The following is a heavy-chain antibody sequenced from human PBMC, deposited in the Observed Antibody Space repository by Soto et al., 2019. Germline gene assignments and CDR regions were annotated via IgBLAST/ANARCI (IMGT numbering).Heavy chain of an antibody. D-gene: IGHD3-10*01. V-gene: IGHV3-30-3*01. CDR1: GFTFSSYA. CDR3: ARDWRRYVGSYYGMDV. J-gene: IGHJ6*02. CDR2: ISFDGNNE. Sequence: QVQLVESGGGVVQPGRSLRLSCAGSGFTFSSYAMHWVRQAPGKGLEWVAVISFDGNNEYYADSVKGPFTISRDSSKHTLFLQMNSLRPEDTAVYYCARDWRRYVGSYYGMDVWGQGTTVTVSS.